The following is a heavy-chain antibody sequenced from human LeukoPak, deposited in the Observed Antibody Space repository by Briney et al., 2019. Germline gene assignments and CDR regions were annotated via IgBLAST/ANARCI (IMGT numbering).Heavy chain of an antibody. Sequence: GGSLRLSCAASGFTFDDYAMHWVRQVPGKGLEWVSSISWNSNYIAYADSVKGRFTISRDNAKNSLFLQMNSLRPEDTALYYCTKDFAGPKGDAFHIWGQGTMVTVSS. CDR1: GFTFDDYA. CDR2: ISWNSNYI. CDR3: TKDFAGPKGDAFHI. J-gene: IGHJ3*02. V-gene: IGHV3-9*01.